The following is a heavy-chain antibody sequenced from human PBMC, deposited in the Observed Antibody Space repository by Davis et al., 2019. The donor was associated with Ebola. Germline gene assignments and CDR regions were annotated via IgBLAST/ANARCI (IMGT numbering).Heavy chain of an antibody. D-gene: IGHD2-15*01. CDR1: GFTFSSYA. Sequence: PGGSLRLSCAASGFTFSSYAMHWVRQAPGKGLEWVAVISYDGSNKYYADSVKGRFTISRDNSKNTLYLQMNSLRAEDTAVYYCAKEGGEVGAASGYFQHWGQGTLVTVSS. J-gene: IGHJ1*01. CDR2: ISYDGSNK. V-gene: IGHV3-30*04. CDR3: AKEGGEVGAASGYFQH.